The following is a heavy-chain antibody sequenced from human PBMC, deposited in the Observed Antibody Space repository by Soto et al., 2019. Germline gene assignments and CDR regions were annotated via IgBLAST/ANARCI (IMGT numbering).Heavy chain of an antibody. J-gene: IGHJ5*02. Sequence: QVQLVQSGAEVKKPGSSVKVSCKASGGTFSSYTISWVRQAPGQGLEWMGRIIPILGIANYAQKFQGRVTINADKSTSTAYMELSSLRSEDTAVYYCARDSSGDYGNWFDPWGQGTLVTVSS. CDR1: GGTFSSYT. CDR3: ARDSSGDYGNWFDP. V-gene: IGHV1-69*08. D-gene: IGHD4-17*01. CDR2: IIPILGIA.